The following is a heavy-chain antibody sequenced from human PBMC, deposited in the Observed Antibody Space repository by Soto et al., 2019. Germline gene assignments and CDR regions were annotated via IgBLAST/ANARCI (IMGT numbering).Heavy chain of an antibody. CDR3: AKDQLAAAAYWYYTDV. Sequence: RLSCAASGFTFDDYTLHWGRQAPGEGLEWVSLISWDGGSTYYADSVKGRFTISRDNSKNSLYLQMNSLRTEDTALYYCAKDQLAAAAYWYYTDVWGKGTTVTVSS. CDR2: ISWDGGST. CDR1: GFTFDDYT. V-gene: IGHV3-43*01. D-gene: IGHD6-13*01. J-gene: IGHJ6*03.